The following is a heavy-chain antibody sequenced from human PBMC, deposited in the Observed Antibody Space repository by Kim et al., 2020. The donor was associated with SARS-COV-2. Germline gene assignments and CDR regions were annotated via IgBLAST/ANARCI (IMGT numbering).Heavy chain of an antibody. CDR2: INHSGST. CDR3: ARGQGYCSSTSCSPLDY. V-gene: IGHV4-34*01. D-gene: IGHD2-2*01. Sequence: SETLSLTCAVYGGSFSGYYWSWIRQPQGKGLEWIGEINHSGSTNYNPSLKSRVTISVDTSKNQFSLKLSSLTAADSAVYYCARGQGYCSSTSCSPLDYWG. J-gene: IGHJ4*01. CDR1: GGSFSGYY.